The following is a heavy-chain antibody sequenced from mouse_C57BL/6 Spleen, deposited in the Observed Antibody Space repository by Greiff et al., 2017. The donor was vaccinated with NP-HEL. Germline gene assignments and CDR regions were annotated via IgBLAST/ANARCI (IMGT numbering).Heavy chain of an antibody. CDR1: GYAFSSYW. Sequence: VQLQQSGAELVKPGASVKISCKASGYAFSSYWMNWVKQRPGKGLEWIGQIYPGDGDTNYNGKFKGKATLTADKSSSTAYMQLSSLTSEDSAVYFCARMGDSSGPAWFAYWGQGTLVTVSA. CDR3: ARMGDSSGPAWFAY. D-gene: IGHD3-2*02. CDR2: IYPGDGDT. V-gene: IGHV1-80*01. J-gene: IGHJ3*01.